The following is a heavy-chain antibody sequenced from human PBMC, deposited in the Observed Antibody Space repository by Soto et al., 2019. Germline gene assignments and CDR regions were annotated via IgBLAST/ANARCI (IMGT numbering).Heavy chain of an antibody. CDR2: VSTNNADT. CDR3: ARELNTDSSAYYSFAY. CDR1: GYKFTTYF. J-gene: IGHJ4*02. V-gene: IGHV1-18*04. D-gene: IGHD3-22*01. Sequence: ASVKVSCKASGYKFTTYFIHWLRQAPGQRPEWMGWVSTNNADTNYAEKFQGRVTMTTDKSTTTTYMELRSLRSDDTAVYYCARELNTDSSAYYSFAYWGQGTLVTVSS.